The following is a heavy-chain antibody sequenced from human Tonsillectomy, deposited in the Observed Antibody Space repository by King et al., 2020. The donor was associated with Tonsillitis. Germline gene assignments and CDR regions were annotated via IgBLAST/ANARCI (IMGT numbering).Heavy chain of an antibody. J-gene: IGHJ4*02. Sequence: EVQLVESGGGLVQPGGSLRLSCATSGFTFSRHWMHGVRQAPGTGLVWVARIDSDGSVTPYADSVRGRFTISRDNVKNTLYLQMNGLRAEDTAVYYCARDGDGPITFDYWGQGTLVTVSS. CDR1: GFTFSRHW. V-gene: IGHV3-74*01. CDR3: ARDGDGPITFDY. CDR2: IDSDGSVT. D-gene: IGHD3-3*01.